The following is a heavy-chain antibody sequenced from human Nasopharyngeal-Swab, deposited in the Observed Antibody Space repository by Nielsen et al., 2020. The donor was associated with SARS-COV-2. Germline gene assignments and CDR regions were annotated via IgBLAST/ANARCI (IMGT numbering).Heavy chain of an antibody. D-gene: IGHD3-22*01. CDR2: IAHDASNE. CDR1: GFTFSSFG. J-gene: IGHJ4*02. V-gene: IGHV3-30*03. Sequence: GGSLRLSCAASGFTFSSFGMHWVRQAPGKGLEWVAFIAHDASNEYYGDSVKGRFSISRDSSKNTLYLQMDSLRAEDSAVYYCARVKYDSSGYYYSGSDYWGQGTLVTVSS. CDR3: ARVKYDSSGYYYSGSDY.